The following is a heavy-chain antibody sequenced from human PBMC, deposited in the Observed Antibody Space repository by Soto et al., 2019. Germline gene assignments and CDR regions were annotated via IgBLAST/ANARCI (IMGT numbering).Heavy chain of an antibody. CDR2: IIPIFGTA. Sequence: QVQLVQSGAEVKKPGSSVKVSCKASGGTFSSYAISWVRQAPGQGLKWMGGIIPIFGTANYAQKFQGRVTITADESTSTAYMELSSLRSEDTAVYYCAREGHSSGWYIDAFDIWGQGTMVTVSS. V-gene: IGHV1-69*01. D-gene: IGHD6-19*01. CDR3: AREGHSSGWYIDAFDI. CDR1: GGTFSSYA. J-gene: IGHJ3*02.